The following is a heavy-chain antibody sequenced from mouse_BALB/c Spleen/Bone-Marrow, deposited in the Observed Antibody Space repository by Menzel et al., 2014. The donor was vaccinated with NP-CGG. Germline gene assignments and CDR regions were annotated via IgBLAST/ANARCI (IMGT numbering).Heavy chain of an antibody. CDR1: GYTFTSYY. Sequence: QVQLQQSGAELVKPGASVKLSCKASGYTFTSYYMYWVKQRPGQGLEWIGGINPSNGGTNFNEKFKSKATLTVDKSSSATYTQPGSLTSEDSAVYYCTRYTYGDYPYYYAMDYWGQGTSVTVSS. D-gene: IGHD2-13*01. CDR2: INPSNGGT. CDR3: TRYTYGDYPYYYAMDY. V-gene: IGHV1S81*02. J-gene: IGHJ4*01.